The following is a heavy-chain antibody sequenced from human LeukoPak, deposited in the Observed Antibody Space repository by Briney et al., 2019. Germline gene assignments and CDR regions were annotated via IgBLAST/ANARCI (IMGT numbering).Heavy chain of an antibody. CDR2: ISAYNGNT. CDR3: ARDPTSITMVRGVTHFDY. D-gene: IGHD3-10*01. Sequence: GASVKVSCKASGYTFTSYGISWVRQAPGQGLEWMGWISAYNGNTNYAQKLQGRVTMTTDTSTSTAYMELRSLRSDDTAVYYCARDPTSITMVRGVTHFDYWGQGTLVTVSS. J-gene: IGHJ4*02. V-gene: IGHV1-18*01. CDR1: GYTFTSYG.